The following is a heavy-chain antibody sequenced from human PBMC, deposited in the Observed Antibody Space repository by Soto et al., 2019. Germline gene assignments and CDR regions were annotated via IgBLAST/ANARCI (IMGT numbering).Heavy chain of an antibody. CDR2: IKQDGSEK. V-gene: IGHV3-7*05. Sequence: GGSLRLSCAASGFTFSSYWMSWVRQAPGKGLEWVANIKQDGSEKYYVDSVKGRFTISRDNAKNSLYLQMNSLRAEDTAVYYCASSIGGVGHNYDFWSGYAPYYYYGMDVWGQGTTVTVSS. J-gene: IGHJ6*02. CDR3: ASSIGGVGHNYDFWSGYAPYYYYGMDV. D-gene: IGHD3-3*01. CDR1: GFTFSSYW.